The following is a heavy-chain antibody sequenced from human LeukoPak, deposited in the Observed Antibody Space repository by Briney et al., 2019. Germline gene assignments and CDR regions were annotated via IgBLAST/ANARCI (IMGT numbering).Heavy chain of an antibody. J-gene: IGHJ4*02. V-gene: IGHV3-53*01. CDR2: IYSDNT. CDR1: GFTFSSYW. D-gene: IGHD4/OR15-4a*01. CDR3: ARRAGAYSHPYDY. Sequence: PGGSLRLSCAASGFTFSSYWMSWVRQAPGKGLEWVSFIYSDNTHYSDPVKGRFTISRDNSKNTLYLQMNSLRAEDTAVYYCARRAGAYSHPYDYWGQGTLVTVSS.